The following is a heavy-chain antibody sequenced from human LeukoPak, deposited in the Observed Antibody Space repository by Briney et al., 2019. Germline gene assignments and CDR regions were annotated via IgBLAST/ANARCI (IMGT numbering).Heavy chain of an antibody. CDR1: GGSFSGYY. Sequence: PSETLSLTCAVYGGSFSGYYWSWIRQPPGKGLESIGEINHSGSTNYNPSLKSRVTISVDTSKNQFSLKLSSVTAADTAVYYCARESGWGSGYYQAHFDYWGQGTLVTVSS. J-gene: IGHJ4*02. V-gene: IGHV4-34*01. CDR3: ARESGWGSGYYQAHFDY. D-gene: IGHD3-22*01. CDR2: INHSGST.